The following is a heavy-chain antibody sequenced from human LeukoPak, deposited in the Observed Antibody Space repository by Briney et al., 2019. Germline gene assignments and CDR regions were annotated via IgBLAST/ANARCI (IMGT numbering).Heavy chain of an antibody. D-gene: IGHD2-15*01. CDR3: ARPVTATDRFYFFDS. V-gene: IGHV3-74*01. J-gene: IGHJ4*02. Sequence: GGSLRLSCAASGFTFSSYWMHWVRQAPGKGLVWVSRINSDGSSTSYADSVKGRFTISRDNSENTLYLQMNSLRAEDTAVYYCARPVTATDRFYFFDSWGQGTLVTVSS. CDR2: INSDGSST. CDR1: GFTFSSYW.